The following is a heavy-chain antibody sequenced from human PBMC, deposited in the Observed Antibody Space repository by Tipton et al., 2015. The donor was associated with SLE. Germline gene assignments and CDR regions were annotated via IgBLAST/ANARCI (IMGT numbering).Heavy chain of an antibody. CDR2: MNQEGSEK. D-gene: IGHD3-10*01. CDR3: ARHGVFGAPCMDV. V-gene: IGHV3-7*01. CDR1: GFTFNTYW. Sequence: SLRLSCAASGFTFNTYWMSWVRQAPGKGLEWVANMNQEGSEKYYVGSVKGRFTISRDNAKNSLYLQMNSLRAEDTAVYYCARHGVFGAPCMDVWGKGTTV. J-gene: IGHJ6*03.